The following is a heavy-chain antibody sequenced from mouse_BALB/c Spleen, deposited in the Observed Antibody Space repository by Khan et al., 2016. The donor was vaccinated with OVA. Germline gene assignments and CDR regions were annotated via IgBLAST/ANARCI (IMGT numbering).Heavy chain of an antibody. CDR2: VNSDGDYT. J-gene: IGHJ3*01. Sequence: EVQGVESGGGLVKPGGSLKLSCAASGFTFSTYAMSWVRQTPERRLEWVATVNSDGDYTFYPDNVTGRFTISRDNAKHTLYLQMSSLRSEDTAMYYCARSADGNFAYWGQGTLVTVSA. CDR1: GFTFSTYA. CDR3: ARSADGNFAY. D-gene: IGHD2-1*01. V-gene: IGHV5-9-3*01.